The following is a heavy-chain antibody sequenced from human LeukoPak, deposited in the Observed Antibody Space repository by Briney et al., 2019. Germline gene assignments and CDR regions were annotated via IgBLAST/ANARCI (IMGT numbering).Heavy chain of an antibody. V-gene: IGHV4-39*07. D-gene: IGHD3-9*01. CDR3: ARGHYYDILTGYMYNWFDP. CDR2: IYYSGST. CDR1: GGSISSSSYY. J-gene: IGHJ5*02. Sequence: TSETLSLTCTVSGGSISSSSYYWGWIRQPPGKGLEWIGSIYYSGSTNYNPSLKSRVTMSVDTSKNQFSLKLSSVTAADTAVYYCARGHYYDILTGYMYNWFDPWGQGTLVTVSS.